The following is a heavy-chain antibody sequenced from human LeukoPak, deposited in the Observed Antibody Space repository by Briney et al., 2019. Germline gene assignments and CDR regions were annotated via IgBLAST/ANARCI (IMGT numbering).Heavy chain of an antibody. V-gene: IGHV4-59*08. J-gene: IGHJ6*02. CDR1: GGSISSYY. Sequence: SETLSLTCTVSGGSISSYYWSCIRQPPGKGLEWIGYIYYSGSTNYNPSLKSRVTISVDTSKNQFSLKLSSVTAADTAVYYCARHSMVRGVSAYYYYGMDVWGQGTTVTVSS. CDR3: ARHSMVRGVSAYYYYGMDV. CDR2: IYYSGST. D-gene: IGHD3-10*01.